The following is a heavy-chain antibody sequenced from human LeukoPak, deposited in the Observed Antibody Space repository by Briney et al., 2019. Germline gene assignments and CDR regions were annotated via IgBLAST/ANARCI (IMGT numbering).Heavy chain of an antibody. V-gene: IGHV4-34*01. J-gene: IGHJ4*02. CDR3: ARALLALKVRLDFDY. CDR1: GGSFSGYY. CDR2: INHSGST. Sequence: PSETLSLTCAVYGGSFSGYYWSWIRQPPGKGLEWIGEINHSGSTNYNPSLKSRVTISVDTSKNQFSLELSSVTAADTAVYYCARALLALKVRLDFDYWGQGTLVTVSS. D-gene: IGHD6-25*01.